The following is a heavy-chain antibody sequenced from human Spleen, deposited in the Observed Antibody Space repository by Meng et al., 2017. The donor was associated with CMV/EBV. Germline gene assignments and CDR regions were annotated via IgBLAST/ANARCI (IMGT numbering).Heavy chain of an antibody. J-gene: IGHJ4*02. CDR2: ISWNSGSL. V-gene: IGHV3-9*01. CDR1: GFTYDHYA. CDR3: ARHYDSSGQVAGNF. Sequence: GGSLRLSCAASGFTYDHYAMHWVRQAPGKGLEWVSGISWNSGSLGYADSVKGRFTISRDNAKNSLSLQMTSLRAEDTGIYYCARHYDSSGQVAGNFWGQGTLVTVSS. D-gene: IGHD3-22*01.